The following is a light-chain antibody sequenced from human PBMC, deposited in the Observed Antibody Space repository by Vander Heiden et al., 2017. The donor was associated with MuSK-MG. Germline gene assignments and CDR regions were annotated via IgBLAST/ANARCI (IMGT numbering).Light chain of an antibody. CDR3: SSYTSSSTLGV. CDR2: DVS. J-gene: IGLJ1*01. V-gene: IGLV2-14*01. CDR1: RSDVGGYNY. Sequence: QPALTQPAPVPGSPGQSIPISCPGSRSDVGGYNYVSWYQQHPGKAPKLVIYDVSNRPSGVSNRFSGSKSGNTASLTISGLQAEDEADYYCSSYTSSSTLGVFGTGTKVTVL.